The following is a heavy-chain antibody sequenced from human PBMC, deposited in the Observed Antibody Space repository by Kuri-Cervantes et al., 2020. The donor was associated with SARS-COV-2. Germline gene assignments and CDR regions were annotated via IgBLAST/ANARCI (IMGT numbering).Heavy chain of an antibody. CDR1: GFTFNNYA. CDR3: ARGRVGVQDF. V-gene: IGHV3-30*14. Sequence: GGSLRLSCATSGFTFNNYAMHWVRQTPGEGLEWVAITSFDGSNKYYAESVKGRFIISRDNSKNTLYLQMNNMRREDTAVYFCARGRVGVQDFWGQGTLVTVSS. D-gene: IGHD2-21*01. CDR2: TSFDGSNK. J-gene: IGHJ4*02.